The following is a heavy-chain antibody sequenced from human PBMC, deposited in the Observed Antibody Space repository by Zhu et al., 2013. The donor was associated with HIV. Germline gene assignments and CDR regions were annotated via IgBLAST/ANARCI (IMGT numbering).Heavy chain of an antibody. CDR2: INPSGGST. V-gene: IGHV1-46*01. CDR1: GYTFTSYY. J-gene: IGHJ4*02. Sequence: QVQLVQSGAEVKKPGASVKVSCKASGYTFTSYYMHWVRQAPGQGLEWMGIINPSGGSTSYAQKFQGRVTMTRDTSTSTVYMELSSLRSEDTAVYYCARMLPSISSSSVGYYFDYWGQGTLVTVSS. CDR3: ARMLPSISSSSVGYYFDY. D-gene: IGHD6-6*01.